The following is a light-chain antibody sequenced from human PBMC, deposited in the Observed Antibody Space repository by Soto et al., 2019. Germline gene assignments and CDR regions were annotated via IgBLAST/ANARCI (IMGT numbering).Light chain of an antibody. J-gene: IGKJ2*01. Sequence: EIVMTQSPATLSVSPGERATLSCRASQSVNSNLAWYQHTPGQAPRLLIFDASTRATGIPARFSGSGSGTEFTLTISSLQSEDYAVYYCQYYGHWPPIAFGQGTKVEI. CDR1: QSVNSN. CDR3: QYYGHWPPIA. V-gene: IGKV3-15*01. CDR2: DAS.